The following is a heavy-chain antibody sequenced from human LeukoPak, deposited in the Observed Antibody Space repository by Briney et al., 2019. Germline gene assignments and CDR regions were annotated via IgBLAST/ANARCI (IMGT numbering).Heavy chain of an antibody. V-gene: IGHV3-9*01. Sequence: GGFLRLSCAASGFTFDDYAMHWVRQAPGKGLEWVSGISWNSGSIGYADSVKGRFTISRDNAKNSLYLQMNSLRAEDTALYYCAKDMSHYYYGMDVWGQGTTVTVSS. J-gene: IGHJ6*02. CDR3: AKDMSHYYYGMDV. CDR2: ISWNSGSI. CDR1: GFTFDDYA.